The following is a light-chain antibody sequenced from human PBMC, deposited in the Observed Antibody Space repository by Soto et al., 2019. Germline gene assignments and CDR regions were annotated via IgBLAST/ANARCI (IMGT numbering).Light chain of an antibody. J-gene: IGKJ2*01. CDR3: QQYNSDYA. V-gene: IGKV1-5*03. CDR2: KAS. Sequence: DIQMTQSPSTMSASVGDRVTITCRASQSIGTFLAWYQQKPGKASQVLIYKASTLESGVPPRFSGSGSGTEFTLTIDSLQPDDFATYYCQQYNSDYAFGQGTKVDIK. CDR1: QSIGTF.